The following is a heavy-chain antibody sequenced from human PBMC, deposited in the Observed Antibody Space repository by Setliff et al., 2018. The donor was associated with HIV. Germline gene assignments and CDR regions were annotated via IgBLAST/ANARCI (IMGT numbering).Heavy chain of an antibody. CDR2: IYHSGST. CDR1: GYSISSGYY. Sequence: SETLSLTCAVSGYSISSGYYWGWIRQPPGKGLEWIGSIYHSGSTYYNPSLTSRVTISVDTSKNQFSLKLSSVTAADTAVYYCARLSPQYSGYDSGAFGYWGQGTLVTVSS. CDR3: ARLSPQYSGYDSGAFGY. V-gene: IGHV4-38-2*01. J-gene: IGHJ4*02. D-gene: IGHD5-12*01.